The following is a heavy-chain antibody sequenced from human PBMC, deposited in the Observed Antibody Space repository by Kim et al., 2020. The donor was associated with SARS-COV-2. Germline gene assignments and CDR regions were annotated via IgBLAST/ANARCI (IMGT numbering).Heavy chain of an antibody. V-gene: IGHV3-23*01. Sequence: GGSLRLSCAASGFTFSSYAMSWVRQAPGKGLEWVSTISGNGGTTSYADSVKGRFTISRDNSKNTLYLQMNSLRAEDTSEYYCTILGYCSGGTCYYSGMNVGGQGTTVTVSS. CDR1: GFTFSSYA. J-gene: IGHJ6*02. D-gene: IGHD2-15*01. CDR3: TILGYCSGGTCYYSGMNV. CDR2: ISGNGGTT.